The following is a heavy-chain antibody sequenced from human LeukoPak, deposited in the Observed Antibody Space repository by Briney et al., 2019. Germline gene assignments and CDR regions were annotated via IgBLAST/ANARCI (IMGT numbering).Heavy chain of an antibody. Sequence: SETLSLTCTVSGYSISSGYYWGWIRQPPGKGLEWIGNIYHSGSTYYNPSLKSRVTISLDTSKNQFSLKLSSVTAADTAVYFCARTVNFYYSYMDVWGKGTTVTISS. CDR2: IYHSGST. J-gene: IGHJ6*03. CDR1: GYSISSGYY. CDR3: ARTVNFYYSYMDV. D-gene: IGHD4-11*01. V-gene: IGHV4-38-2*02.